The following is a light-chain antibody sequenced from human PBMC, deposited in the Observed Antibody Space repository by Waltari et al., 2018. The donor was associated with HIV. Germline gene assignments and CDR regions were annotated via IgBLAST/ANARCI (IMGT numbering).Light chain of an antibody. V-gene: IGKV3-20*01. Sequence: EIVLTQSPGTLYLSPGERATLSCRASQTVSNNYLDWYQQKPGQAPRLLIYGASSRATGIPDRFSGSGSGTDFTLTISRLEPEDFAVYYCQQFGTSYTFGQGTKLEVK. CDR1: QTVSNNY. CDR2: GAS. J-gene: IGKJ2*01. CDR3: QQFGTSYT.